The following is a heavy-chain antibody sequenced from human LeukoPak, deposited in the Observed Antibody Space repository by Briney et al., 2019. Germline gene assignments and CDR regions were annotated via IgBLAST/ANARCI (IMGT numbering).Heavy chain of an antibody. Sequence: KSSETLSLTCTVSGGSISSYYWSWIRQPPGKGLEWIGYIYYSGSTNYNPSLKSRVTISVDTSKNQFSLKLSSVTAADTAVYYCARHSGYSSGWYGGLGYYYYYMDVWGKGTTVTVSS. CDR3: ARHSGYSSGWYGGLGYYYYYMDV. V-gene: IGHV4-59*01. D-gene: IGHD6-19*01. CDR2: IYYSGST. J-gene: IGHJ6*03. CDR1: GGSISSYY.